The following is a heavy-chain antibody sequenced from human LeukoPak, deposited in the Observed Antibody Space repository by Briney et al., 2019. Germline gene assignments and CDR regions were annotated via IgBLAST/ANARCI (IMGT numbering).Heavy chain of an antibody. CDR2: IYYSGST. Sequence: PSETLSLTCTVSGGSISSYYWSWIRQPPGKGLEWIGYIYYSGSTNYNPPLKSRVTISVDTSKNQFSLKLSSVTAADTAVYYCATTVRYDAFDIWGQGTMVTVSS. CDR1: GGSISSYY. CDR3: ATTVRYDAFDI. V-gene: IGHV4-59*01. D-gene: IGHD4-17*01. J-gene: IGHJ3*02.